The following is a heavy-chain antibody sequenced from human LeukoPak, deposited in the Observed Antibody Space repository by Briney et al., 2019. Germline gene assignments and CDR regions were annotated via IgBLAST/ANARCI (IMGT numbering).Heavy chain of an antibody. CDR3: ARGHDYGDYYYYGMDV. CDR1: GYTFTSYD. D-gene: IGHD4-17*01. V-gene: IGHV1-8*01. Sequence: GASVKVSCKASGYTFTSYDINWVRQATGQGVEWMGRMNPNSGNTGYAQKFQGRVTMTRNTSISTAYMELSSLRSEDTAVYYCARGHDYGDYYYYGMDVWGQGTTVTVSS. CDR2: MNPNSGNT. J-gene: IGHJ6*02.